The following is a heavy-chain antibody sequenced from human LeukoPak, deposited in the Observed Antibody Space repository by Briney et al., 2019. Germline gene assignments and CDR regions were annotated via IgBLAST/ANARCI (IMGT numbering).Heavy chain of an antibody. CDR3: AKDHPTYYDFWSGYYTGIEAGPYFDY. Sequence: GGSLRLSCAASGFTFSSYGMHWVRQAPGKGLEWVAVISYDGSNKYYADSVKGRFTISRDNSKNTLYLRMNSLRAEDTAVYYCAKDHPTYYDFWSGYYTGIEAGPYFDYWGQGTLVTVSS. D-gene: IGHD3-3*01. CDR1: GFTFSSYG. J-gene: IGHJ4*02. CDR2: ISYDGSNK. V-gene: IGHV3-30*18.